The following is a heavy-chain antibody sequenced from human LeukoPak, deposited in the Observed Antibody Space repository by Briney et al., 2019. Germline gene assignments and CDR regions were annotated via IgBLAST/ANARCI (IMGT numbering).Heavy chain of an antibody. Sequence: GGSLRLSCAGSGFPFSSYAMGWVRQAPGKGLEWVSNISGSDGSTYLADSVKGRFSVSRDNSKDTLYLQMSILRVDDTAVYYCAARPPIVVAGPFDYWGQGMLVSVSS. V-gene: IGHV3-23*01. D-gene: IGHD2-15*01. CDR1: GFPFSSYA. J-gene: IGHJ4*02. CDR3: AARPPIVVAGPFDY. CDR2: ISGSDGST.